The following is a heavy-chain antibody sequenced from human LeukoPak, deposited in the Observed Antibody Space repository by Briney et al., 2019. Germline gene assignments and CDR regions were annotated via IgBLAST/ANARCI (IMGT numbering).Heavy chain of an antibody. CDR1: GYTFTSYG. D-gene: IGHD5-18*01. CDR2: INPNSGGT. J-gene: IGHJ4*02. Sequence: ASVKVSCKASGYTFTSYGISWVRQAPGQGLEWMGWINPNSGGTNYAQKFQGRVTMTRDTSISTAYMELSRLRSDDTAVYYCARELRGYSYGPNDYWGQGTLVTVSS. V-gene: IGHV1-2*02. CDR3: ARELRGYSYGPNDY.